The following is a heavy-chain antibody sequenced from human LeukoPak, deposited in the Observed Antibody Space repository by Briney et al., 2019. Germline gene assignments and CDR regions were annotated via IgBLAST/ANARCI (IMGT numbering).Heavy chain of an antibody. V-gene: IGHV3-7*01. D-gene: IGHD6-19*01. CDR2: IKQDGSEK. J-gene: IGHJ4*02. CDR1: AFTFSSYV. Sequence: PGGSLRLSCAASAFTFSSYVMSWVRQAPGKGLAWVANIKQDGSEKYHVDSVKGRFTISRDNAKNSLYLQMNSLRAEDTAVYYCARESAVAGHFDYWGQGTLVTVSS. CDR3: ARESAVAGHFDY.